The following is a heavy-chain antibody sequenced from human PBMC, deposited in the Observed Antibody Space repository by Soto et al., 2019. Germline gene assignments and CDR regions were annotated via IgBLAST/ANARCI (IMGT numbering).Heavy chain of an antibody. CDR2: IYATGTT. CDR1: GASISGFY. V-gene: IGHV4-4*07. J-gene: IGHJ5*02. D-gene: IGHD1-1*01. CDR3: VRDGTKTLRDWFDP. Sequence: SETLSLTCTVSGASISGFYWSWIRKSAGKGLEWVGRIYATGTTDYNPSLKSRVMMSVDTSKKQFSLKLRSVTAADTAVYYCVRDGTKTLRDWFDPWGQGISVTVSS.